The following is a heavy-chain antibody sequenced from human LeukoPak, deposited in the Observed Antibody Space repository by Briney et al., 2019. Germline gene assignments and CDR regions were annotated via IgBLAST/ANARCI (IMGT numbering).Heavy chain of an antibody. V-gene: IGHV4-34*09. Sequence: SETLSLTCAVYGGSFSGYYWSWIRQPPGKGLEWIGYIYYSGCTYYNPSLKSRVTISVDTSKNQFSLKLSSVTAADTAVYYCAREGLGYCSSTSCYYGMDVWGQGTTVTVSS. J-gene: IGHJ6*02. CDR1: GGSFSGYY. CDR2: IYYSGCT. D-gene: IGHD2-2*01. CDR3: AREGLGYCSSTSCYYGMDV.